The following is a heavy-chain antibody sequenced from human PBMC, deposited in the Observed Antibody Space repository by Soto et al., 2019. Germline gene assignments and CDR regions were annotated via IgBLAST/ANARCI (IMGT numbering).Heavy chain of an antibody. J-gene: IGHJ4*02. CDR1: GFTFSDYW. CDR3: ARELRSGYFFDF. Sequence: PGGSLRLSCAASGFTFSDYWMTWVRQAPGKGLEWVANIKGDGSDKYYMGSVKGRFTISRDNAKNSLYLQVNSLRAEDTAVYYCARELRSGYFFDFWGQGTLVTVSS. D-gene: IGHD5-12*01. CDR2: IKGDGSDK. V-gene: IGHV3-7*01.